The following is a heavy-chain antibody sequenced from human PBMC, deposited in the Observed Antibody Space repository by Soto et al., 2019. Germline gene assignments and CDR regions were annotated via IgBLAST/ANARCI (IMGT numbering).Heavy chain of an antibody. J-gene: IGHJ5*02. CDR3: EREYGRLDL. CDR2: ISGGSGYT. CDR1: GFTLSDFH. Sequence: GSLRLSCGASGFTLSDFHMSWIRQAPGKGLEWVPYISGGSGYTKYADPVKGRFIISRDSAKNSLYLQMNSLSAEDTAVYYCEREYGRLDLWGQGTLVTVSS. V-gene: IGHV3-11*06. D-gene: IGHD4-17*01.